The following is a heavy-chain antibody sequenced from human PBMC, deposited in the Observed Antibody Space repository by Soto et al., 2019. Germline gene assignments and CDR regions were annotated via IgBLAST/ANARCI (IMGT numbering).Heavy chain of an antibody. J-gene: IGHJ5*02. CDR1: GYTFTSYD. CDR2: MNPNSGNT. V-gene: IGHV1-8*01. Sequence: QVQLVQSGAEVKKPGASVKVSCKASGYTFTSYDINRVRQATGQGLEYLGWMNPNSGNTGYVQKFQGRVTMTWDSSITTAYMELSSLRSEDTAVYFCARGVKYGAYSRWFDPWGQGTLVTVSS. CDR3: ARGVKYGAYSRWFDP. D-gene: IGHD4-17*01.